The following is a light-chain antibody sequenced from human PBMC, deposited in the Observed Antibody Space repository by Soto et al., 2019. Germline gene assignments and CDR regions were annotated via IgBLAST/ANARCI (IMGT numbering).Light chain of an antibody. J-gene: IGKJ3*01. CDR2: GAS. V-gene: IGKV3-20*01. Sequence: EIVLTQSPGTLSLSPGARATLSCRASQSVDRNYLAWYQHKPGQAPRLRIYGASTRATGIPDRFSGSGSGTDFTLTISRLEPEDFALYYCHQYGLSPPYTFGPGTKVDIK. CDR1: QSVDRNY. CDR3: HQYGLSPPYT.